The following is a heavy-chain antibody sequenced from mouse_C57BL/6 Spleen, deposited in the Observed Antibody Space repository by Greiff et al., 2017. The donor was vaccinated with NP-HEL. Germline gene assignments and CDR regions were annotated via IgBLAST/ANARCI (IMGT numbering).Heavy chain of an antibody. D-gene: IGHD1-1*01. Sequence: VKLQESGAELVRPGTSVKMSCKASGYTFTNYWIGWAKQRPGHGLEWIGDIYPGGGYTNYNEKFKGKATLTADKSSSTAYMQFSSLTSEDSAIYYCARGTTVVATSNYFDYWGQGTTLTVSS. CDR3: ARGTTVVATSNYFDY. J-gene: IGHJ2*01. V-gene: IGHV1-63*01. CDR2: IYPGGGYT. CDR1: GYTFTNYW.